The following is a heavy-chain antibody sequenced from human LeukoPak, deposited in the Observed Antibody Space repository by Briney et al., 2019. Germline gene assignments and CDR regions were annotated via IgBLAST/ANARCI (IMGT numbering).Heavy chain of an antibody. CDR1: GFTFDDYA. D-gene: IGHD2-21*01. CDR3: ARGAKGDLYDY. CDR2: ISSNGDST. J-gene: IGHJ4*02. V-gene: IGHV3-64*01. Sequence: GGSLRLSCAASGFTFDDYAMHWVRQAPGKGLEYVSAISSNGDSTYYANSVKGRFTISRDNSKNTLYLQMGSLRAEDMAVYYCARGAKGDLYDYWGQGTLVTVSS.